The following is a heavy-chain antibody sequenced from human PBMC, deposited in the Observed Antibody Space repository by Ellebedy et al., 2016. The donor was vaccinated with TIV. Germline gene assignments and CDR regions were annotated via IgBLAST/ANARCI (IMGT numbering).Heavy chain of an antibody. V-gene: IGHV1-69*13. D-gene: IGHD3-16*02. CDR3: AREIRSYPGYFDV. CDR1: GGTFSNYA. J-gene: IGHJ4*02. CDR2: IIPMIGTA. Sequence: SVKVSCKASGGTFSNYAVSWVRQAPGQGLEWLAGIIPMIGTANYAQEFQDKVTINVDAATRTAYMELNSLSSEDTAVYYCAREIRSYPGYFDVWGQGTLVTVSS.